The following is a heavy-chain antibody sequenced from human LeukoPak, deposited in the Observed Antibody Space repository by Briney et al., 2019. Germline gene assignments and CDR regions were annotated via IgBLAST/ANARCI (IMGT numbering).Heavy chain of an antibody. CDR2: IKEDGSEK. CDR3: ARDSSGYQ. J-gene: IGHJ4*02. V-gene: IGHV3-7*01. Sequence: GGSLRLSCAASGFTFSTYWMGWVRQAPGKGLEWVANIKEDGSEKYYGDSVKGRFTISRDNAKNSLYLQMNSLRAEDTAVYYCARDSSGYQWGQGTLVTVSS. D-gene: IGHD3-22*01. CDR1: GFTFSTYW.